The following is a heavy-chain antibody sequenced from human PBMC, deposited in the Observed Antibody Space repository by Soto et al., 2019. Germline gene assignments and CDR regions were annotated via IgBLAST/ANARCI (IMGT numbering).Heavy chain of an antibody. Sequence: LSLTCTISGGSIRSSSYYWGWIRQPPGKGLEWIGSMSYSGSTYHHPSLKSRVTISVDTSKNQFSVKLSSVTAADTAVYCCARSISYNYYDSSGRGAFDYW. V-gene: IGHV4-39*01. D-gene: IGHD3-22*01. J-gene: IGHJ4*01. CDR1: GGSIRSSSYY. CDR3: ARSISYNYYDSSGRGAFDY. CDR2: MSYSGST.